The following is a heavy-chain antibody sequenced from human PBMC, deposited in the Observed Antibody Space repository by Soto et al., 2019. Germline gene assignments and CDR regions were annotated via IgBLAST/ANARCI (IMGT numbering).Heavy chain of an antibody. V-gene: IGHV1-69*12. CDR2: IVPIFGTT. Sequence: QVQLVQSGAEVKKPGSSVKVSCKVSGGTFSNYAIDWVRLAPGHGLEWMGGIVPIFGTTYYTQKFQGGATIIADDSTTTAYLEMSRRRSEETAIYYCARVEAVAGLSNYPALDVWGQGPAVTVSS. J-gene: IGHJ6*02. CDR3: ARVEAVAGLSNYPALDV. D-gene: IGHD6-19*01. CDR1: GGTFSNYA.